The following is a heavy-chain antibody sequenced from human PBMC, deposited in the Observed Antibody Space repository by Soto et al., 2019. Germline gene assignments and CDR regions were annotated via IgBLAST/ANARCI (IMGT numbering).Heavy chain of an antibody. CDR2: ISKDGSHK. Sequence: GGSLRLSCAASGFSFSRYAIHWVRQAPGKGLEWVAVISKDGSHKYYLESVKGRFTISRDNSKNILSLHMNSLTNDDTAVYYFSRGQAKGGGTASFDYWGLGPLVTVP. J-gene: IGHJ4*02. V-gene: IGHV3-30*04. CDR3: SRGQAKGGGTASFDY. D-gene: IGHD2-15*01. CDR1: GFSFSRYA.